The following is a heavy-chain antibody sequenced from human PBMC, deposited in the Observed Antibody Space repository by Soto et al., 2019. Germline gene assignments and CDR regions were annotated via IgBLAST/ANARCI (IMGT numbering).Heavy chain of an antibody. D-gene: IGHD2-2*03. V-gene: IGHV4-4*07. Sequence: SETLSLTCTVSGDSISSYYWGWIRQPAGKGLEWIGRVYCSGSTNYNPSLKSRATISVDTSKNQFSLKLTSVTAADTAVYYCGRTLVDIVVVPADMGWFDPWGQGTLVTVSS. J-gene: IGHJ5*02. CDR2: VYCSGST. CDR3: GRTLVDIVVVPADMGWFDP. CDR1: GDSISSYY.